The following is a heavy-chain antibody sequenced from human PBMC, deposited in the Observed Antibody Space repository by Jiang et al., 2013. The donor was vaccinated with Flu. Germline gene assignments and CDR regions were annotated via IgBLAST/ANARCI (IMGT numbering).Heavy chain of an antibody. V-gene: IGHV1-8*01. D-gene: IGHD3-10*01. J-gene: IGHJ5*02. CDR3: ARGVGWNYFGSGSYYRLNWFDP. CDR2: MNPNSGDT. Sequence: GAEVKKPGASVKVSCKASGYSFTSYDINWVRQATGQGLEWMGWMNPNSGDTGYAQKFQDRVTMTRNTSISTAYMELSSLRSEDTAVYYCARGVGWNYFGSGSYYRLNWFDPWGQGTLVTVSS. CDR1: GYSFTSYD.